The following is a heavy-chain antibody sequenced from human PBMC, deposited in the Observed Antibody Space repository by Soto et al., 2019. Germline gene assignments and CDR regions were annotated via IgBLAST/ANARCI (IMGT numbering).Heavy chain of an antibody. J-gene: IGHJ6*03. Sequence: ASVKVSCEASGYTFTGYYMHWVRQAPGQGLEWMGWINPNSGGTNYAQKFQGWVTMTRDTSISTAYMELSRLRSDDTAVYYCARDSSGNSGVVYYYYYMDVWGKGTTVTVSS. V-gene: IGHV1-2*04. CDR3: ARDSSGNSGVVYYYYYMDV. CDR2: INPNSGGT. CDR1: GYTFTGYY. D-gene: IGHD6-19*01.